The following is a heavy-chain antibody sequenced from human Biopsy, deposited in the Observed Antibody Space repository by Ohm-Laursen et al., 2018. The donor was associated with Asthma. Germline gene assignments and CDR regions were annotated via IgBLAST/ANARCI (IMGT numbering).Heavy chain of an antibody. J-gene: IGHJ4*02. Sequence: GTLSLTCTVSGGPMSSSSYYWGWVRQPPGKGLEWMGSISYTGSAYHNPSLKSRFTISVDTSKNHFSLKLSSVTAADTAVYYCARHWGWGSFFDYWGQGTPVTVSS. D-gene: IGHD7-27*01. CDR1: GGPMSSSSYY. V-gene: IGHV4-39*01. CDR3: ARHWGWGSFFDY. CDR2: ISYTGSA.